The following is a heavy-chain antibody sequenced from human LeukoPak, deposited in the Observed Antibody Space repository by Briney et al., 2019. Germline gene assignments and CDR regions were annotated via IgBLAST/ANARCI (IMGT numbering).Heavy chain of an antibody. Sequence: GGSLRLSCAASGFTFSSYSMNWVRQAPGKGLEWASSISSSSSYIYYADSVKGRFTISRDNAKNSLYLQMNSLRAEDTAVYYCARDRTDYGDYDAFDYWGQGTLVTVSS. V-gene: IGHV3-21*01. D-gene: IGHD4-17*01. CDR1: GFTFSSYS. J-gene: IGHJ4*02. CDR2: ISSSSSYI. CDR3: ARDRTDYGDYDAFDY.